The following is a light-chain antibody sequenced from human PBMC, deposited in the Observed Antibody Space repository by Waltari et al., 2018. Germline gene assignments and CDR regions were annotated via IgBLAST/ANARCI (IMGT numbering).Light chain of an antibody. J-gene: IGLJ2*01. CDR3: CAYGGSNSLI. V-gene: IGLV2-23*01. CDR2: EGS. CDR1: SSAVGTPNL. Sequence: QSALTQPAPVSGSPGQSITISCTGSSSAVGTPNLVPWYQQCPGKAPKLMIYEGSKRPSGVPHRFSGSKSGNMASLTISGLQAEDEGDYYCCAYGGSNSLIFGGGTKLTVL.